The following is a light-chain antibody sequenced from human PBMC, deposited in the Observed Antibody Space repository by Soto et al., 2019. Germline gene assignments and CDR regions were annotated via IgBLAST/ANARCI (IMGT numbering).Light chain of an antibody. CDR2: VAS. CDR1: QSVSSN. J-gene: IGKJ1*01. V-gene: IGKV3-15*01. CDR3: QQYNNWPPWT. Sequence: EIVLTQSPATLSLSPGERATLSCRASQSVSSNYLAWYQQKPGQAPRLLIYVASTRATGIPARFSGSGSGTEFTLTISSLQSEDFAVYYCQQYNNWPPWTFGQGTKVDIK.